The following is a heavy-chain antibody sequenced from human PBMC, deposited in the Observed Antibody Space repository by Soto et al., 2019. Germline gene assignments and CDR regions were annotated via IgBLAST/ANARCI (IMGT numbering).Heavy chain of an antibody. J-gene: IGHJ6*02. D-gene: IGHD1-1*01. CDR1: GYSFTTYG. CDR3: AREGTAPDYYSGMAV. V-gene: IGHV1-18*01. CDR2: ISAYNGNT. Sequence: QVQLVQSGGEVKKPGASVKVSCKTSGYSFTTYGISWVRQAPGQGLEWMGWISAYNGNTNYAQKLQGRVTMTTDTSTSTAYMELRSRRAADTAVYYCAREGTAPDYYSGMAVWGQGSTVTVSS.